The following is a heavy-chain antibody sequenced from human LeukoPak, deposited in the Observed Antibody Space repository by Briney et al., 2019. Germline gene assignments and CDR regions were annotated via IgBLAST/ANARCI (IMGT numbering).Heavy chain of an antibody. CDR2: ISWNSGSI. CDR1: GFTFDDYA. J-gene: IGHJ3*02. Sequence: PGGSLRLSCAASGFTFDDYAMHWVRQAPGKGLEWGSGISWNSGSIGYADSVKGRFTISRDNAKNSLYLQMNSLRAEDTALYYCAKDIAFDIWGQGTMVTVSS. V-gene: IGHV3-9*01. CDR3: AKDIAFDI.